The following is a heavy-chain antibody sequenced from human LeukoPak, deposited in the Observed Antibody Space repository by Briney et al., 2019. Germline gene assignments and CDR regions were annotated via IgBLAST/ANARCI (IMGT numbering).Heavy chain of an antibody. J-gene: IGHJ4*02. CDR3: ARGAYDFWSGYLDY. CDR2: FGTRSTSV. CDR1: GFTFSGYS. Sequence: GGSLRLSCTASGFTFSGYSMNWVRQAPGKGLEWVSSFGTRSTSVYHAGSVKGRFSISRDNAKNSLYLQMNRLRAEDTAVYYCARGAYDFWSGYLDYWGQGTLVTVSS. V-gene: IGHV3-21*01. D-gene: IGHD3-3*01.